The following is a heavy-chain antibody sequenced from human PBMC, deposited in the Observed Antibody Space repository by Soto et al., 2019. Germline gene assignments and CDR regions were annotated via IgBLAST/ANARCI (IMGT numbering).Heavy chain of an antibody. CDR3: ARVEYCRGGSCYSQYFQH. CDR2: IIPILGIA. V-gene: IGHV1-69*02. Sequence: GASVKVSCKASGGTFSSYTISWVRQAPGQGLEWMGRIIPILGIANYAQKFQGRVTMTTDTSTSTAYMELRSLRSDDTAVYYCARVEYCRGGSCYSQYFQHWGQGTLVTVSS. CDR1: GGTFSSYT. D-gene: IGHD2-15*01. J-gene: IGHJ1*01.